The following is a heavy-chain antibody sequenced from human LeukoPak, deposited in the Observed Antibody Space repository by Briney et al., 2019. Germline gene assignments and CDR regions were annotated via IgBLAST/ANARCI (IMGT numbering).Heavy chain of an antibody. V-gene: IGHV4-30-2*01. Sequence: SETLSLTCAVSGGSISSGGYSWSWIRQPPGKGLEWIGYIYHSGSTYYNPSLKSRVTISVDRSKSQFSLKLSSVTAADTAVYYCARGSEGDYDFWSGFCFDYWGQGTLVTVSS. CDR1: GGSISSGGYS. CDR2: IYHSGST. J-gene: IGHJ4*02. D-gene: IGHD3-3*01. CDR3: ARGSEGDYDFWSGFCFDY.